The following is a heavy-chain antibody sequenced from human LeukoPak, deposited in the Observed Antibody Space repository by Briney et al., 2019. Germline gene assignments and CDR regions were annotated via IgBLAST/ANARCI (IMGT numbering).Heavy chain of an antibody. V-gene: IGHV1-18*01. Sequence: ASVEVSCKASGYTFTSFYITWVRQAPGQGLEWLGWISADSGSTNYAQRSQGRVTMTIDRSTSTAYMDLRSLRYDDTAVYWCTRGYGGWPTYIDYWGQGSLVIVSS. J-gene: IGHJ4*02. CDR2: ISADSGST. D-gene: IGHD3-16*01. CDR3: TRGYGGWPTYIDY. CDR1: GYTFTSFY.